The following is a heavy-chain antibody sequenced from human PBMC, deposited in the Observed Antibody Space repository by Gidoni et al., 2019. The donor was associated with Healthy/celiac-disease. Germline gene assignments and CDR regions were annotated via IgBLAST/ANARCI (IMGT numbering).Heavy chain of an antibody. V-gene: IGHV4-59*08. J-gene: IGHJ4*02. Sequence: QVQLQDSGPGLVKPSDTLSLTCTVSGRSISSYSWTWIRQPPGQGLGWIGYIYYSGSTNYNPSLKGRVTISVDTSKNQFSLKLSSVTAADTAVYYCARHGSSGWYYFDYWGQGTLVTVSS. CDR1: GRSISSYS. D-gene: IGHD6-19*01. CDR2: IYYSGST. CDR3: ARHGSSGWYYFDY.